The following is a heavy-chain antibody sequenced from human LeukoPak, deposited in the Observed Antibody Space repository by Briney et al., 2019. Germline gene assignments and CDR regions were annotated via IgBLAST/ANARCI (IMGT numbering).Heavy chain of an antibody. CDR1: GFTFSSYE. Sequence: GSLRLSCAASGFTFSSYEMNWIRQPPGKGLEWIGEINHSGSTNYNPSLKSRVTISVDTSKNQFSLKLSSVTAADTAVYYCARRSTRKRAFSDYWGQGTLVTVSS. V-gene: IGHV4-34*08. D-gene: IGHD2/OR15-2a*01. CDR2: INHSGST. CDR3: ARRSTRKRAFSDY. J-gene: IGHJ4*02.